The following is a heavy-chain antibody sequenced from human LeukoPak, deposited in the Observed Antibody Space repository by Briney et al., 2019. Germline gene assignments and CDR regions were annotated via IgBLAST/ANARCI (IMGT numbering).Heavy chain of an antibody. CDR1: GGSISSSSYY. CDR2: FYYSGST. J-gene: IGHJ4*02. D-gene: IGHD4-23*01. V-gene: IGHV4-39*01. Sequence: SETLSLTCTVSGGSISSSSYYWGWIRQPPGKGLEWIGSFYYSGSTYYNPSLKSRVTISVDTSKNQFSLKLSSVTAADTAVYYCARATITVVRFDYWGQGTLVTVSS. CDR3: ARATITVVRFDY.